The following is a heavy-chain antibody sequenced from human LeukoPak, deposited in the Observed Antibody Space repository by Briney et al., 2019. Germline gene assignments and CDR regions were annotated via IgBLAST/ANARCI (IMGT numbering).Heavy chain of an antibody. CDR3: AREGDYGDYSKSFYYMDV. Sequence: KPSETLSLTCTVSGGYIGIYYWSWIRQPAGKGLEWIGRIYTSENTDYNPSLKSRVTMSVDMSTSQFSLRLTSVTAADTAVYYCAREGDYGDYSKSFYYMDVWGKGTTVTVSS. J-gene: IGHJ6*03. CDR2: IYTSENT. CDR1: GGYIGIYY. D-gene: IGHD4-17*01. V-gene: IGHV4-4*07.